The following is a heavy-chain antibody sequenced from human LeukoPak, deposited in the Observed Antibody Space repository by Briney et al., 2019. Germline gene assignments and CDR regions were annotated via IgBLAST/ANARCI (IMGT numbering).Heavy chain of an antibody. J-gene: IGHJ4*02. CDR3: VRTPPNWGFDY. CDR1: GYTFTTHD. CDR2: MSPNSGDT. D-gene: IGHD3-16*01. Sequence: ASVKVSCKASGYTFTTHDINWARQAPGQGLEWLGWMSPNSGDTGYAQKFQGRVTMTSDSSISTAFMELSSLRSEDTAIYYCVRTPPNWGFDYWGQGTLVTVSS. V-gene: IGHV1-8*01.